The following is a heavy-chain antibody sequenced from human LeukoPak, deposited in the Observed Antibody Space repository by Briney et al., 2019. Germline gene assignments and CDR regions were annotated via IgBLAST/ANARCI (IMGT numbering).Heavy chain of an antibody. V-gene: IGHV4-34*01. CDR2: INHSGST. CDR3: ARLSGKQWLVGLQNWFDP. CDR1: GGSFSGYY. J-gene: IGHJ5*02. Sequence: PSETLSLTCAVYGGSFSGYYWSWIRQPPGKGLEWIGEINHSGSTNYNPSLKSRVTISVDTSKNQFSLKLSSVTAADTAVYYCARLSGKQWLVGLQNWFDPWGQGTLVTVSS. D-gene: IGHD6-19*01.